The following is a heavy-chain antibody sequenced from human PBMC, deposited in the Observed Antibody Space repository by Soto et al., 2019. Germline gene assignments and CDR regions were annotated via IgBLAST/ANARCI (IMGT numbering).Heavy chain of an antibody. J-gene: IGHJ4*02. Sequence: GGSLRLSCAASGFTFSSYAMHWVRQAPGKGLEWVAVISYDGSNKYYADSVKGRFTISRDNSKNTLYLQMNSLRAEDTAVYYCAREQYYYDSSGYYYSFDYWGQGTLVTVSS. D-gene: IGHD3-22*01. CDR2: ISYDGSNK. V-gene: IGHV3-30-3*01. CDR3: AREQYYYDSSGYYYSFDY. CDR1: GFTFSSYA.